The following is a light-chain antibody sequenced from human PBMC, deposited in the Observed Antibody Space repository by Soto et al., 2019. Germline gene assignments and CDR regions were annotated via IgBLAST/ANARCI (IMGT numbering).Light chain of an antibody. CDR3: QLYGSSPKT. Sequence: EIVFTQSPGTLSFSPGERATLSCRATQTISSNYLAWYQQKPGQAPKLLIHSASTRATGIPDRFSGSGPGTDFTLTISRLEPEDFAVYYCQLYGSSPKTFGQGTKVDIK. CDR2: SAS. V-gene: IGKV3-20*01. J-gene: IGKJ1*01. CDR1: QTISSNY.